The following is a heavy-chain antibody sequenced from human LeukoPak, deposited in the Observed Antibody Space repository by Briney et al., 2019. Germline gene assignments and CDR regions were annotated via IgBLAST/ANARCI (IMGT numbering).Heavy chain of an antibody. D-gene: IGHD6-19*01. CDR2: TYYRSKWYN. CDR1: VDSFSSNSAS. V-gene: IGHV6-1*01. CDR3: ARVKAVAVLNDYYYYMDV. Sequence: SQTLSLTCAISVDSFSSNSASSNWIRQSPSRGLEWLGRTYYRSKWYNDYAVSVKSRITINPDTSKNQFSLQLNSVTPEDTAVYYCARVKAVAVLNDYYYYMDVWGKGTTVTVSS. J-gene: IGHJ6*03.